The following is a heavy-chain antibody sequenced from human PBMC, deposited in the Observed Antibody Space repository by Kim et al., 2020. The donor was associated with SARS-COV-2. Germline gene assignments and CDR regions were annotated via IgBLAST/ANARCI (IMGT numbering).Heavy chain of an antibody. CDR3: ARVSNNSWIYYFDY. D-gene: IGHD6-13*01. CDR1: GGSISSYY. Sequence: SETLSLTCTVSGGSISSYYWSWIRQPPGKGLEWITYIYYTGSTNYNPSLKSRVTISVDTSKNQFSLKLSSVTAADTAIYYCARVSNNSWIYYFDYWGQGTLVTVSS. V-gene: IGHV4-59*13. CDR2: IYYTGST. J-gene: IGHJ4*02.